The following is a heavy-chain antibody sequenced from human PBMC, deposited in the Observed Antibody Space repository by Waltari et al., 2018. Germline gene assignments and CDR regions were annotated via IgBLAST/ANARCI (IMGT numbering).Heavy chain of an antibody. J-gene: IGHJ5*02. CDR2: ISTTGTA. Sequence: QVQLQESGPGLVRPSQTLSLTCTVSGGSISSVASFWSWIRQPAGKGLEWIGRISTTGTANYNPSFNSRVTISVDTSKNQFSLNLRSVTAADTAVYYCARDLGLDYGSGNFYRNWFDPWGQGTLVTVSS. V-gene: IGHV4-61*02. CDR1: GGSISSVASF. CDR3: ARDLGLDYGSGNFYRNWFDP. D-gene: IGHD3-10*01.